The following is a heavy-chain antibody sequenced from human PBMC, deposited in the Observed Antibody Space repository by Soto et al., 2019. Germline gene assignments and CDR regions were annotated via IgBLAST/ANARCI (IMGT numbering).Heavy chain of an antibody. D-gene: IGHD2-2*01. CDR2: MNPNSGNT. V-gene: IGHV1-8*01. J-gene: IGHJ5*02. Sequence: ASVKVSCKASGYTFTSYDINWVRQATGQGLEWMGWMNPNSGNTGYAQKFQGRVTMTRNTSISTAYMELSSLRSEDTAVYYCARVCEGYCSSTSCYWFDPWGQRTLVTVSS. CDR1: GYTFTSYD. CDR3: ARVCEGYCSSTSCYWFDP.